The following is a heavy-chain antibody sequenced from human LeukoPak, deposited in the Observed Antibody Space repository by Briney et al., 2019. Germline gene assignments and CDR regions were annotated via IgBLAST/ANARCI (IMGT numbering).Heavy chain of an antibody. V-gene: IGHV1-18*01. D-gene: IGHD6-6*01. J-gene: IGHJ4*02. CDR3: ARDTPSSIAAHTIFDY. CDR2: ISAYNGNT. Sequence: ASVKVSCKASGYTFTSYGISWVRQAPGQGLEWMGWISAYNGNTNYAQKLQGRVTMTTDTSTSTAYMELRSLRSDDTAVYYCARDTPSSIAAHTIFDYWGQGTLVTVSS. CDR1: GYTFTSYG.